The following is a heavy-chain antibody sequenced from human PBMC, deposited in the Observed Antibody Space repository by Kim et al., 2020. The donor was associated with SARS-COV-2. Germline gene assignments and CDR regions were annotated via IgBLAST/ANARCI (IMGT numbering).Heavy chain of an antibody. CDR2: IKGDGSEE. CDR3: ASLDAAQVAGVF. CDR1: GFTLRNNC. V-gene: IGHV3-7*03. Sequence: GGSLRLSCVVSGFTLRNNCMSWVRQGPGKGLEWVAMIKGDGSEEYYADSVKGRFTMSRDNAKNSLYLEMNSLRAEDTAIYYCASLDAAQVAGVFWGQGPVVTVAS. J-gene: IGHJ4*02. D-gene: IGHD3-10*01.